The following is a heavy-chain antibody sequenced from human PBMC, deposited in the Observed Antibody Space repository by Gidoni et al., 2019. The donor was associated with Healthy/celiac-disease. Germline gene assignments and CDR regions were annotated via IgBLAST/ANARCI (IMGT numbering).Heavy chain of an antibody. CDR2: IYHSGST. CDR1: GCSLSRSNW. D-gene: IGHD1-26*01. V-gene: IGHV4-4*02. J-gene: IGHJ6*02. CDR3: ARDYSGSYRLSGMDV. Sequence: QVQLQASGPGLVQPSGTLSLTCAVSGCSLSRSNWWSWVRQPPGKGLEWIGEIYHSGSTNYNPSLKSRVTISVDKSKNQFSLKLSSVTAADTAVYYCARDYSGSYRLSGMDVWGQGTTVTVSS.